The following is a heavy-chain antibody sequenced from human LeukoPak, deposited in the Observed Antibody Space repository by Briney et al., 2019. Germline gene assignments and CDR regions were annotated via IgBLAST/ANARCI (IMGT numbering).Heavy chain of an antibody. CDR2: ISSSGSTI. D-gene: IGHD2-2*01. CDR3: ARVGYCSSTSCYGYDY. Sequence: GGSLRLSCAASGFTFSDYYMSWIRQAPGKGLEWVSYISSSGSTIYYADSVKGRFTISRDNAKNSLYLQINSLRAEDTAVYDCARVGYCSSTSCYGYDYWGQGTLVTVSS. V-gene: IGHV3-11*01. CDR1: GFTFSDYY. J-gene: IGHJ4*02.